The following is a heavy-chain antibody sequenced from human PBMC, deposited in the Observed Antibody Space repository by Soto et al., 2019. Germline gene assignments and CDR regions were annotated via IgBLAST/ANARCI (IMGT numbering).Heavy chain of an antibody. CDR2: ISSSSSTI. CDR1: GFTYSSYG. Sequence: EVQLVESGGGLVQPGGSLRLFCAASGFTYSSYGMNWVRQAPGKGLEWVSYISSSSSTIAFADSVKGRFTISRDNVKKSLYLQMNSLKDEDAAVYYCARAENYYYGMDVWGEGTTVTVSS. CDR3: ARAENYYYGMDV. V-gene: IGHV3-48*02. J-gene: IGHJ6*04.